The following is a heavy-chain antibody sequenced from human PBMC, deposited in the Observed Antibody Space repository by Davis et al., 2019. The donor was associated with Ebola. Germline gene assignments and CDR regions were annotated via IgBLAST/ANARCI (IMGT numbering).Heavy chain of an antibody. D-gene: IGHD4-17*01. Sequence: GESLKISCAASGFTFSSYAMHWVRPAPGKGLEWVAVISYDGSNKYYADSVKGRFTISRDNSKNTLYLQMNSLRAEDTAVYYCARDQLGYGDLLSGYWGQGTLVTVSS. CDR3: ARDQLGYGDLLSGY. CDR1: GFTFSSYA. CDR2: ISYDGSNK. J-gene: IGHJ4*02. V-gene: IGHV3-30-3*01.